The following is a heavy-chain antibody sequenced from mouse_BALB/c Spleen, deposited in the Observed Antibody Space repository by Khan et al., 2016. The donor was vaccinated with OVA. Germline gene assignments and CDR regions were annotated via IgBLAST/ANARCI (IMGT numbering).Heavy chain of an antibody. V-gene: IGHV5-6-3*01. Sequence: EVELVESGGGIVTPGGSLKCSCAASRFTISSYGMSSVRQTPDKRLELVATIDSNGGSTDYPASVKRRFTISGDNAKNALYLQMRRLKSEDTAMYYCSRSAIWGQGTTLTVSS. CDR3: SRSAI. D-gene: IGHD2-12*01. J-gene: IGHJ2*01. CDR2: IDSNGGST. CDR1: RFTISSYG.